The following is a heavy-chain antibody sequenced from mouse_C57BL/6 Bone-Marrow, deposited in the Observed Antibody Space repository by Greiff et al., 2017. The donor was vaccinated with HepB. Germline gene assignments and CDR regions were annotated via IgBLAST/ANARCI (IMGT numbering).Heavy chain of an antibody. CDR1: GFSLTSYG. J-gene: IGHJ3*01. Sequence: VMLVESGPGLVQPSQSLSITCTVSGFSLTSYGVHWVRQSPGKGLEWLGVIWSGGSTDYNAAFISRLSISKDNSKSQVFFKMNRLQADDTAIYYCARNNYDYPAWFAYWGQGTLVTVSA. V-gene: IGHV2-2*01. CDR3: ARNNYDYPAWFAY. D-gene: IGHD2-4*01. CDR2: IWSGGST.